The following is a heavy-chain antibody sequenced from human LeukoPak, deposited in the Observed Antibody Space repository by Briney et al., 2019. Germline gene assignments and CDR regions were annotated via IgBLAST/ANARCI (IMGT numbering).Heavy chain of an antibody. Sequence: ASVKVSCKASGYTFTSYGISWVRQAPGQGLEWMGWINPNSGGTNYAQKFQGRVTMTRDTSISTAYMELSRLRSDDTAVYYCAREKLVRLILARWFDPWGQGTLVTVSS. CDR3: AREKLVRLILARWFDP. J-gene: IGHJ5*02. D-gene: IGHD1-1*01. V-gene: IGHV1-2*02. CDR1: GYTFTSYG. CDR2: INPNSGGT.